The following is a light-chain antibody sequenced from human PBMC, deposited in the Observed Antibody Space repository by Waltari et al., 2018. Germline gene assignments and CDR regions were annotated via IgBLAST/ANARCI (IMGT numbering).Light chain of an antibody. CDR1: QSVLYSSNNKNY. CDR2: WAS. V-gene: IGKV4-1*01. CDR3: QQYYSTPLFT. Sequence: DIVMTQSPDSLAVSRGERATINCKSSQSVLYSSNNKNYLAWYQQKPGQPPKLLIYWASTRESGVPDRFSGSGSGTDFTLTISSLQAEDVAVYYCQQYYSTPLFTVGPGTKVDIK. J-gene: IGKJ3*01.